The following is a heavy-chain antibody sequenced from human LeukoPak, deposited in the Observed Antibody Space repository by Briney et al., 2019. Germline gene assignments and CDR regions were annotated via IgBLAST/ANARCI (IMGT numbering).Heavy chain of an antibody. J-gene: IGHJ4*02. CDR1: DFSISSGYY. Sequence: PSETLSLTCTVSDFSISSGYYWGWIRQPPGKGLEWIGSIYHSGSIYYNPPLKSRVTIAVDTSKNQFSLKVKSVTAADTAVYYCARYVHGDSGSYFHFDYWGQGTLVTVSS. CDR3: ARYVHGDSGSYFHFDY. D-gene: IGHD1-26*01. CDR2: IYHSGSI. V-gene: IGHV4-38-2*02.